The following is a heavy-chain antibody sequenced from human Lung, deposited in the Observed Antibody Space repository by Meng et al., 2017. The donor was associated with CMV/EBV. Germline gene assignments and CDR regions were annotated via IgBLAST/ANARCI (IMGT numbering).Heavy chain of an antibody. J-gene: IGHJ6*02. CDR3: ARDVSPRSSVYFAIYYFYALDV. CDR2: ISNGGAYI. Sequence: GEXXTTSRAAPGFLHSDYSMNWVRQAPGKGLEWVSSISNGGAYIYYADSVKGRFTIYRDNAQNSLYLQMNSLSAEDTAVYYCARDVSPRSSVYFAIYYFYALDVWXQGTTVTVSS. D-gene: IGHD5/OR15-5a*01. CDR1: GFLHSDYS. V-gene: IGHV3-21*01.